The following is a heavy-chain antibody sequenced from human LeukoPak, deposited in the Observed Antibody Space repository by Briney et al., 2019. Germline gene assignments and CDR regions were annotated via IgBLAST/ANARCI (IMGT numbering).Heavy chain of an antibody. Sequence: PGGSLRLSCAASGFTFRNYWMGWVRQAPGKGLEWVANTKPDGSTEYYADSVRGRFTTSRDNANNFLYLQMSSLRAEDTAVYYCAKEAVDYDILTGYYTTGYFDYWGQGTLVTVSS. J-gene: IGHJ4*02. V-gene: IGHV3-7*03. CDR3: AKEAVDYDILTGYYTTGYFDY. CDR2: TKPDGSTE. CDR1: GFTFRNYW. D-gene: IGHD3-9*01.